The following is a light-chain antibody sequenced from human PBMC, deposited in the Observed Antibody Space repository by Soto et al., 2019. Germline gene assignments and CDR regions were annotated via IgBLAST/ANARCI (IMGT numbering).Light chain of an antibody. CDR3: SSYVSSSSLDV. CDR2: DVS. V-gene: IGLV2-14*03. J-gene: IGLJ1*01. Sequence: QSALTQPASVSGSPGQSITISCTGTSSDVGDYNYVSWFQQHPGKAPKLMIYDVSSRPSGISNRFSGSKSGNTASLTISGLQAEDEADYYCSSYVSSSSLDVFGSGTKVTVL. CDR1: SSDVGDYNY.